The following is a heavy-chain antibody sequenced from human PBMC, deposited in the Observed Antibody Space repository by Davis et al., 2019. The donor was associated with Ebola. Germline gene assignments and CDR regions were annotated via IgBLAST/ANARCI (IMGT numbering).Heavy chain of an antibody. CDR2: IYYSGST. CDR3: ASPPYYYYGMDV. J-gene: IGHJ6*04. Sequence: MPSETLSLTCTVSGGSISSYYWSWIRQPPGKGLEWIGYIYYSGSTNYNPSLKSRVTISVDTSKNQFSLKLSSVTAADTAVYYCASPPYYYYGMDVWGKGTTVTVSS. CDR1: GGSISSYY. V-gene: IGHV4-59*08.